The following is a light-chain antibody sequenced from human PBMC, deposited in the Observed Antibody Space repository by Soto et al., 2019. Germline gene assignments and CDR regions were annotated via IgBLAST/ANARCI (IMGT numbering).Light chain of an antibody. Sequence: IQITQSPTTLSASVGDRVTVTCRASQSFSSWSAWYQQKPGKAPKLLIYDVSTLESGVPSRFSGSGSGTEFTLTNSKLQPDDFATYYCHQFRTFGQGTKVDIK. CDR1: QSFSSW. J-gene: IGKJ1*01. CDR2: DVS. CDR3: HQFRT. V-gene: IGKV1-5*01.